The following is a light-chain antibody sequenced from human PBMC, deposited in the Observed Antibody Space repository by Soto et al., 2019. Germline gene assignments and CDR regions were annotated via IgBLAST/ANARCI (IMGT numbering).Light chain of an antibody. Sequence: QSALTQPASVSGSPGQSITISCTGTSDDIGAFKFVSWYQQHPGKAPKLLIYEVSRRPSGVSDRFSGSRTGNTASLTLSGLQAEDESDYYCTSYTTANTLVFGTGTKVTVL. CDR1: SDDIGAFKF. CDR3: TSYTTANTLV. CDR2: EVS. V-gene: IGLV2-14*03. J-gene: IGLJ1*01.